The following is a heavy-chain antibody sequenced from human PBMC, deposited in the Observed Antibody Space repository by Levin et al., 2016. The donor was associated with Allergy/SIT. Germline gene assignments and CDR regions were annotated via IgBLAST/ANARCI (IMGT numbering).Heavy chain of an antibody. V-gene: IGHV1-58*01. J-gene: IGHJ6*03. CDR3: AAVSSFDYYYYMDV. CDR2: IVVGSGNT. Sequence: SVKVSCKASGFTFTSSAVQWVRQARGQRLEWIGWIVVGSGNTNYAQKFQERVTITRDMSTSTAYMELSSLRSEDTAVYYCAAVSSFDYYYYMDVWGKGTTVTVSS. CDR1: GFTFTSSA.